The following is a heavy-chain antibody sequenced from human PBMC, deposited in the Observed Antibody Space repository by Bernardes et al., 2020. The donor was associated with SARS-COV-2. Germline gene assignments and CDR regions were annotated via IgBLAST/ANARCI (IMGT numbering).Heavy chain of an antibody. D-gene: IGHD2-15*01. J-gene: IGHJ6*03. CDR3: ARGKPHGPLRPTLQGGYYYYYMDV. V-gene: IGHV4-34*01. CDR2: INHSGST. CDR1: GGSFSGYY. Sequence: SETLSLTCAVYGGSFSGYYWSWIRQPPGKGLEWIGEINHSGSTNYNPSLKSRVTISVDTSKNQFSLKLSSVTAADTAVYYCARGKPHGPLRPTLQGGYYYYYMDVWGKGTTVTVSS.